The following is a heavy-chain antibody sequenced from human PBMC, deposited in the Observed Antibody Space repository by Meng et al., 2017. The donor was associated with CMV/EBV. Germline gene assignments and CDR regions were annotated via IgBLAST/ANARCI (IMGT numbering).Heavy chain of an antibody. CDR1: GFTFSSYR. V-gene: IGHV3-48*04. CDR2: ISSSSSTI. J-gene: IGHJ5*02. D-gene: IGHD3-10*01. Sequence: GESLKISGAASGFTFSSYRMNWVRQAPGKGLEWVSYISSSSSTIYYEDSWKGRFTISRDNAKNSRYLQMNSLRAEDTAVYYCARGPHYYGSGSYYNPSVDNWFDPWGQGTLVTVSS. CDR3: ARGPHYYGSGSYYNPSVDNWFDP.